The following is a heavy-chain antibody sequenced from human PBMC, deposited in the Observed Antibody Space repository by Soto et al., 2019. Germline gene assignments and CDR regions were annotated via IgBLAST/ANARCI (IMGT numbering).Heavy chain of an antibody. CDR2: ISAKTGNT. CDR1: GYSFTSFT. J-gene: IGHJ4*02. CDR3: ARDGTYGLERYKSEY. D-gene: IGHD1-1*01. Sequence: QVQLVQSGGEVKKPGASVKVSCNTSGYSFTSFTHTWVRQAPGQGLEWMGWISAKTGNTLYAQKFQGRVTMTTDTSTNTAYMELRSLDSDDTAVYYCARDGTYGLERYKSEYWGQGTLVTVSS. V-gene: IGHV1-18*01.